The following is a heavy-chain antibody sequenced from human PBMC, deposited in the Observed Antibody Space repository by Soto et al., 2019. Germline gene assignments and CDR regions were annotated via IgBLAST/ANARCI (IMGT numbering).Heavy chain of an antibody. V-gene: IGHV1-69*13. D-gene: IGHD3-22*01. CDR2: IIPIFGTA. Sequence: ASVKVSCKASGGTFSSYAISWVRQAPGQGLEWMGGIIPIFGTANYAQKFQGRVTITADESTSTAYMELSSLRSEDTAVYYCARHYDYYDSSSFDYWGQGTLVTVSS. CDR1: GGTFSSYA. CDR3: ARHYDYYDSSSFDY. J-gene: IGHJ4*02.